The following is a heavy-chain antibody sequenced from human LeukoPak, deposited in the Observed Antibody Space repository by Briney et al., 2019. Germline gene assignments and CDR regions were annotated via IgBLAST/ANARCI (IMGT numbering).Heavy chain of an antibody. CDR3: ASKEL. V-gene: IGHV3-30*03. J-gene: IGHJ1*01. D-gene: IGHD1-26*01. Sequence: GGSLRLSCAASGFTFSSYGMHWVRQAPGKGLEWVAVISYDGSNKYYADSVKGRFTISRDNAKNSLYLQMNSLRAEDTAVYYCASKELGGQGTLVTVSS. CDR2: ISYDGSNK. CDR1: GFTFSSYG.